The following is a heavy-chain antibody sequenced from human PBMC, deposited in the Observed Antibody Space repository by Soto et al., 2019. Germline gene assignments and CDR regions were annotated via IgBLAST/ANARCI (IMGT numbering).Heavy chain of an antibody. CDR1: GFTFSSSA. CDR2: ISGSGGST. CDR3: AKNTVGTSRGYYFYGMAV. J-gene: IGHJ6*02. Sequence: GGSLRLSCAASGFTFSSSAMTWVRQAPGQGLQWVSTISGSGGSTHYADSVKGRFSISRDNSKNTLYLQMNSLRAADTAVYYCAKNTVGTSRGYYFYGMAVWGQGTTVTVSS. D-gene: IGHD1-26*01. V-gene: IGHV3-23*01.